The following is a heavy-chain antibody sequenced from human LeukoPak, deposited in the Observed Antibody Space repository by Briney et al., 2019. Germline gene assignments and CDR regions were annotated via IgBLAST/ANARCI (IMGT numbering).Heavy chain of an antibody. CDR1: GFTVSSNY. J-gene: IGHJ4*02. CDR2: IYSGGST. V-gene: IGHV3-53*01. Sequence: GGSLRLSCAASGFTVSSNYMSWVRQAPGKGLEWVSVIYSGGSTYYADSMKGRFTISRDNSKNTLYLQMNSLRAEDTAVYYCAREGDDTYSAFDYWGQGTLVTVSS. CDR3: AREGDDTYSAFDY. D-gene: IGHD2-15*01.